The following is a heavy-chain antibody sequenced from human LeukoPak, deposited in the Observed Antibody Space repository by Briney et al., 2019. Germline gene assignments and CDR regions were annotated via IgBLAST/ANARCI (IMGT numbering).Heavy chain of an antibody. V-gene: IGHV4-39*01. Sequence: PSETLSLTCTVSGASISNSDRYWGWIRQPPGTGLEWIGSIYYSGITYHNPSLKSRVTISVDTSNNQFSLKMSSVTAADTAVYFCVRHQEGMVRGVLYYMDVWGKGTTVIISS. CDR3: VRHQEGMVRGVLYYMDV. CDR1: GASISNSDRY. CDR2: IYYSGIT. J-gene: IGHJ6*03. D-gene: IGHD3-10*01.